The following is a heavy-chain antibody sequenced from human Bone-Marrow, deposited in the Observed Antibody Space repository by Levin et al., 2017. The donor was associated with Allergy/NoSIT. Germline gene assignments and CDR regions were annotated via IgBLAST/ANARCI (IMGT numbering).Heavy chain of an antibody. J-gene: IGHJ4*02. CDR3: AAERWSDGKHGPLDY. V-gene: IGHV1-24*01. CDR1: GYSLSELA. Sequence: EASVKVSCKVSGYSLSELAIHWVRQAPGKGLEWMGGFDPEDGEIIYAQKFEGRVTMTEGTSIGTAYLELSSLTSEDTAVYYCAAERWSDGKHGPLDYWGQGTLVTVSS. CDR2: FDPEDGEI. D-gene: IGHD4-23*01.